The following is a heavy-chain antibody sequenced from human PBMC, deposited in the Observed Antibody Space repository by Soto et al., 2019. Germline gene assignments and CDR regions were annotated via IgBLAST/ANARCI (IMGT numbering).Heavy chain of an antibody. CDR1: PGSIYDCY. Sequence: PSETLSLTCNVFPGSIYDCYWSWIRQTPGMRLEWIGFVYSGGSAMYNPSFKSRVIISLETSKNQFSLTLTSLTAADSAMYYCASTSRATPGTGLDSWGQGALVTVSS. V-gene: IGHV4-59*01. CDR3: ASTSRATPGTGLDS. J-gene: IGHJ4*02. CDR2: VYSGGSA.